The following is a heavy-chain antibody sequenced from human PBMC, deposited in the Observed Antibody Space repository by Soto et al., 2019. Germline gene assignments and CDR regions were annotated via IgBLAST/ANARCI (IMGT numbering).Heavy chain of an antibody. CDR3: ARMGDVPYYYYGMDV. V-gene: IGHV1-18*01. J-gene: IGHJ6*02. CDR1: GYTFTSYG. CDR2: INAYNGDT. Sequence: QVQLVQSGAEVKKPGASVKVSCKASGYTFTSYGFSWVRQAPGQGLEWMGWINAYNGDTNYAQNLQGRVTMTTYTSTHTAYMGVRSLRSDDTAVYYCARMGDVPYYYYGMDVWGQGTTVTVSS. D-gene: IGHD3-16*01.